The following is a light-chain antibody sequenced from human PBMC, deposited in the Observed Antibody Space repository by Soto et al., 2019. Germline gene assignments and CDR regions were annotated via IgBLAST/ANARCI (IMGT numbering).Light chain of an antibody. Sequence: EIVMTQSPATLSVSPGETAILSCGASKSVNNNLAWYQQKPGQAPRLLIYGASTRATGIPARFSGSGSGTEFTLIISSLQSEDFAIYYCQQYNNWPPLTFGGGTKVEIK. CDR3: QQYNNWPPLT. J-gene: IGKJ4*01. V-gene: IGKV3-15*01. CDR1: KSVNNN. CDR2: GAS.